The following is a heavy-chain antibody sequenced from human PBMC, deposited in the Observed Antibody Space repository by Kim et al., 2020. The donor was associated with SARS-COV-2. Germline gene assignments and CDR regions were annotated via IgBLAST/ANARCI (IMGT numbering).Heavy chain of an antibody. CDR2: ISSSGSTI. Sequence: GGSLRLSCAASGFTFSDYYMSWIRQAPGKGLEWVSYISSSGSTIYYADSVKGRFTISRDNAKNSLYLQMNSLRAEDTAVYYCAREGGVYYYDSSGGPVASESSPPYWGQGTLVTVSS. V-gene: IGHV3-11*01. CDR1: GFTFSDYY. D-gene: IGHD3-22*01. J-gene: IGHJ4*02. CDR3: AREGGVYYYDSSGGPVASESSPPY.